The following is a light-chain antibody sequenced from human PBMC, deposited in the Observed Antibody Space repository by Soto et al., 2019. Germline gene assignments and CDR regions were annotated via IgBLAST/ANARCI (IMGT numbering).Light chain of an antibody. CDR3: QQYKSYPVT. J-gene: IGKJ2*01. V-gene: IGKV1-5*03. CDR2: KAS. CDR1: QSITSW. Sequence: DIQMTQSPSTLSASVGDRVTITCRASQSITSWLAWYQQKPGKAPNLLIHKASSLQSGVPSRFSGSESGTEFTLTITSLQPDDVATYYCQQYKSYPVTFGHGTKVEI.